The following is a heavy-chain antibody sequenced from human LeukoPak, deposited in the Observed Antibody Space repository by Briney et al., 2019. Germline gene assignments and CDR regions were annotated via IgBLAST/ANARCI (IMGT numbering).Heavy chain of an antibody. D-gene: IGHD3-3*01. CDR1: GFTFSSYD. CDR2: ISYDGSNK. V-gene: IGHV3-30*18. CDR3: AKVLSGYPYYFDY. J-gene: IGHJ4*02. Sequence: PGRSLRLSCAASGFTFSSYDMHWVRQAPDKGLEWVAVISYDGSNKYYADSVKGRFTISRDNSKNTLYLQMNSLRAEDTAVYYCAKVLSGYPYYFDYWGQGTLVTVSS.